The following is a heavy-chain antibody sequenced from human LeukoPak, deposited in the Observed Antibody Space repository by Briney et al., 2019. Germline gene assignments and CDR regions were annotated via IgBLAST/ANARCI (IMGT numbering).Heavy chain of an antibody. CDR3: AREGGGSDWLPSPGYFDY. D-gene: IGHD3-9*01. J-gene: IGHJ4*02. V-gene: IGHV3-64*01. CDR1: GFTLSSYG. Sequence: PGGSLRLSCAASGFTLSSYGMDWVRQAPGKGLEYVSAISSNGGSTYYANSVKGRFTISRDNSKNTLYLQMGSLRAEDMAVYYCAREGGGSDWLPSPGYFDYWGQGTLVTVSS. CDR2: ISSNGGST.